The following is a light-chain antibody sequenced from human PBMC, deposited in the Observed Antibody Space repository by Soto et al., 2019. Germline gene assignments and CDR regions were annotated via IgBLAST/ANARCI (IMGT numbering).Light chain of an antibody. CDR3: AAWDDSLNGYV. Sequence: QSVLTQPPSASGTPGQRVTISCSGSSSNIGSNTVNWYQQLPGTAPKLLIFTNNQRPSGVPDRFSGSKSGTSGSLAISGLQSEYEADYYCAAWDDSLNGYVFGAGTKLTVL. J-gene: IGLJ1*01. CDR2: TNN. CDR1: SSNIGSNT. V-gene: IGLV1-44*01.